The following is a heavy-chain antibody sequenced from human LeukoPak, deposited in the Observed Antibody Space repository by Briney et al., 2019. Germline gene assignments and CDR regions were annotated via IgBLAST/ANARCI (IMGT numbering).Heavy chain of an antibody. J-gene: IGHJ3*02. CDR3: ARAQYYYDSSGYIDGFDI. Sequence: PSETLSLTCTVSGGSISSSSYYWGWIRQPPGKGLEWIGSIYYSGSTYYNPSLQSRITISSDTSKNHFSLKLRSVTAADTAVYYCARAQYYYDSSGYIDGFDIWGQGTMVTVSS. D-gene: IGHD3-22*01. V-gene: IGHV4-39*02. CDR1: GGSISSSSYY. CDR2: IYYSGST.